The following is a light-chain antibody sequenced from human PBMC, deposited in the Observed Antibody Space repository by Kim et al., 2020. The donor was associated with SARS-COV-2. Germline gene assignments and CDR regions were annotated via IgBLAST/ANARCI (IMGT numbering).Light chain of an antibody. CDR1: KLGDKY. V-gene: IGLV3-1*01. Sequence: SSELTQPPSVSVSPGQTASITCSGDKLGDKYACWYQQKPGQSPVLVIYQDSKRPSGIPERFSGSISGNTATLTISGTQAMDEADYYCQAWDSSTAVFGGG. CDR2: QDS. CDR3: QAWDSSTAV. J-gene: IGLJ3*02.